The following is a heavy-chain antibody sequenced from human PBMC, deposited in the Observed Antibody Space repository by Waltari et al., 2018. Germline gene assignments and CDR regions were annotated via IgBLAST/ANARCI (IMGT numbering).Heavy chain of an antibody. J-gene: IGHJ6*03. CDR2: INSDGRST. Sequence: EVELVESGGGLVQPGGSLRLSCAASGLTLSRYWMYWVRQVPGKGLVWVSRINSDGRSTTYADSVKGRFTISRDNAKNTLFLQMNSLRVEDTAIYYCAGGSKFYYMDLWGKGTTATISS. CDR3: AGGSKFYYMDL. CDR1: GLTLSRYW. V-gene: IGHV3-74*03.